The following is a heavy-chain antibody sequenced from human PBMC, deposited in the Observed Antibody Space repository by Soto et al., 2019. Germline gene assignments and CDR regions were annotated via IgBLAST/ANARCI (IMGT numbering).Heavy chain of an antibody. Sequence: SETLSLTCTVSGGSISSSSYYWGWIRQPPGKGLEWIGSIYYSGSTYYNPSLKSRVTISVDTSNNQFSLKLRSVTAADTAVYYCAGTFYNDSSGYPFWGQGTLVTVSS. V-gene: IGHV4-39*01. J-gene: IGHJ4*02. CDR3: AGTFYNDSSGYPF. CDR2: IYYSGST. CDR1: GGSISSSSYY. D-gene: IGHD3-22*01.